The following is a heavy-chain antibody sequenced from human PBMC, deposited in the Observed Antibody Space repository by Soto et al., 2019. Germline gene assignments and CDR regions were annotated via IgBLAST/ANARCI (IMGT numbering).Heavy chain of an antibody. V-gene: IGHV3-33*01. CDR1: GFTFSSYG. CDR3: ARDLYGSVSDY. J-gene: IGHJ4*02. D-gene: IGHD3-10*01. Sequence: LRLSCAASGFTFSSYGMHWVRQAPGKGLEWVAVIWYDGSTYYADSVKGRFTISRDNSKNTLYLQVNSLRAEDTAVYYCARDLYGSVSDYWGQGTLVTVSS. CDR2: IWYDGST.